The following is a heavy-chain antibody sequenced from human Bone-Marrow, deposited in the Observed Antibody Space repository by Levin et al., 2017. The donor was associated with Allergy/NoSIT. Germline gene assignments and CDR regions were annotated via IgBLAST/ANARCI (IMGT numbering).Heavy chain of an antibody. J-gene: IGHJ4*02. CDR3: ARESSPAAAAGTSYMSY. CDR1: GGTFSSYA. CDR2: IIPIFGTA. D-gene: IGHD6-13*01. V-gene: IGHV1-69*13. Sequence: SVKVSCKASGGTFSSYAISWVRQAPGQGLEWMGGIIPIFGTANYAQKFQGRVTITADESTSTAYMELSSLRSEDTAVYYCARESSPAAAAGTSYMSYWGQGTLVTVSS.